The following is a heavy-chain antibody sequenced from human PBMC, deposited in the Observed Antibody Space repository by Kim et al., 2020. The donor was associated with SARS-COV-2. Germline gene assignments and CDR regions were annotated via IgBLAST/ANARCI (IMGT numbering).Heavy chain of an antibody. CDR1: GYSFTSYW. Sequence: GESLKISCKGSGYSFTSYWIGWVRQMPGKGLEWMGIIYPGDSDTRYSPSFQGQVTISADKSISTAYLQWSSLKASDTAMYYCARRSTFKRYYYDSSGYYDYWGQGTLVTVSS. J-gene: IGHJ4*02. D-gene: IGHD3-22*01. CDR3: ARRSTFKRYYYDSSGYYDY. CDR2: IYPGDSDT. V-gene: IGHV5-51*01.